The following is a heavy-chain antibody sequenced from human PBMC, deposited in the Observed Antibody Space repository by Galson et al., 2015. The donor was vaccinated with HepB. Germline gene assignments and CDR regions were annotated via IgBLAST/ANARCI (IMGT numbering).Heavy chain of an antibody. J-gene: IGHJ4*02. CDR3: ASCLTGAKANCRTTSPPSH. V-gene: IGHV1-46*03. D-gene: IGHD1-20*01. Sequence: SVKVSCKASGYTFTSYYMHWVRQAPGQGLEWMGIINPSGGSTSYAQKFQGGVTMTRDTSTSTVYMELSSLRSEDTAMYYCASCLTGAKANCRTTSPPSHWGQGTLVTVSS. CDR2: INPSGGST. CDR1: GYTFTSYY.